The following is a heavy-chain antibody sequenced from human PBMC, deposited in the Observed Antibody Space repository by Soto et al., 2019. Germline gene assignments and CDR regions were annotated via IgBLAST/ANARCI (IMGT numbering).Heavy chain of an antibody. CDR1: GDSMTTVGYY. CDR2: ISYSGST. V-gene: IGHV4-31*03. CDR3: TRGDY. J-gene: IGHJ4*02. Sequence: QVQLQESGPGLVKPSQTLSLTCTVSGDSMTTVGYYWTWIRQHPGQGLEWIGIISYSGSTYYSSSLKGRVARSAGTSKNQFCLKLNSVTAADTAVYYCTRGDYWGQGTLVTVSS.